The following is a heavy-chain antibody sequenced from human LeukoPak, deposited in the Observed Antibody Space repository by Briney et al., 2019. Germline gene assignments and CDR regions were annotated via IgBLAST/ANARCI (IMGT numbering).Heavy chain of an antibody. CDR2: IYYSGST. CDR3: GRASLYYYDSSGNYYFDY. CDR1: GGSISSYY. D-gene: IGHD3-22*01. V-gene: IGHV4-59*01. J-gene: IGHJ4*02. Sequence: SETLSLTCTVSGGSISSYYWSWIRQPPGKGLEWIGYIYYSGSTNYNPSLKSRVTISVDTSKNQFSLKLSSVTAADTAVYYCGRASLYYYDSSGNYYFDYWGQGTLVTVSS.